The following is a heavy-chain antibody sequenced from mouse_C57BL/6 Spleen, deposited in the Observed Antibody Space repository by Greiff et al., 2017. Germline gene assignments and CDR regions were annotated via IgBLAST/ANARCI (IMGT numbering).Heavy chain of an antibody. Sequence: QVQLQQSGPELVKPGASVKISCKASGYAFSSSWMNWVKQRPGKGLEWIGRIYPGDGDTNYNGKFKGKATLTADKSSSTAYMQLSSLTSEDSAVYFCASWGAVAMAYWGQGTSVTVSA. J-gene: IGHJ4*01. CDR3: ASWGAVAMAY. CDR1: GYAFSSSW. V-gene: IGHV1-82*01. CDR2: IYPGDGDT.